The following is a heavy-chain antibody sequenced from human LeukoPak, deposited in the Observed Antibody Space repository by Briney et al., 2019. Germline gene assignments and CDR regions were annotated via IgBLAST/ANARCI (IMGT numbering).Heavy chain of an antibody. J-gene: IGHJ3*02. V-gene: IGHV3-53*01. D-gene: IGHD5/OR15-5a*01. CDR3: ARDRRVSTAKVGPDAFDI. CDR2: IYSGGST. CDR1: GFTFSTYA. Sequence: GGSLRLSCAASGFTFSTYAMNWIRQAPGKGLEWVSVIYSGGSTYYADSVKGRFTISRDNSKNTLYLQMNSLRAEDTAVYYCARDRRVSTAKVGPDAFDIWGQGTMVTVSS.